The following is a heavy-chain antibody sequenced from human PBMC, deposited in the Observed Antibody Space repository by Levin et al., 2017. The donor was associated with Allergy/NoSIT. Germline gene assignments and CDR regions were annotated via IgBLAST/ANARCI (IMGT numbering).Heavy chain of an antibody. CDR2: IYYSGST. J-gene: IGHJ4*02. Sequence: SQTLSLTCTVSGGSVSSGSYYWSWIRQPPGKGLEWIGYIYYSGSTNYNPSLKSRVTISVDTSKNQFSLMLSSVTAADTAVYYCARDDFLGPMATGGFDYWGQGTLVTVSS. CDR1: GGSVSSGSYY. D-gene: IGHD5-24*01. CDR3: ARDDFLGPMATGGFDY. V-gene: IGHV4-61*01.